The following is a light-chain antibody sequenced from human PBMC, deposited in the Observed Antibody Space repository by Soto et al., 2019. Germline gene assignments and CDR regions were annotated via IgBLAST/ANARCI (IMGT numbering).Light chain of an antibody. J-gene: IGLJ1*01. Sequence: QSALTQPASVSGSPGQSITISCTGTSSDVGSYNLVSWYQQHPGKAPQLMIYEVSKRPSGVSNRFSGSKSGNTASLTISGLQAEDEADYYCCSYAGSSTRYVFGPGTKLTVL. V-gene: IGLV2-23*02. CDR1: SSDVGSYNL. CDR2: EVS. CDR3: CSYAGSSTRYV.